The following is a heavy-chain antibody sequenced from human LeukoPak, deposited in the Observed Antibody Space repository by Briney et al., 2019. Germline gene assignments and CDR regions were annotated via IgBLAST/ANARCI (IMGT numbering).Heavy chain of an antibody. CDR2: ISCDGSKT. V-gene: IGHV3-30*09. Sequence: GRSLTLSCAASGFTFNSYAIHWVRQAPGKGLDWVAVISCDGSKTYYADSVRGRFVVSRDNSKNTLYLRMNSLRVEDTAVYYCARDLGTYSVSGAGGYWGQGALVTVSS. D-gene: IGHD6-19*01. CDR1: GFTFNSYA. J-gene: IGHJ4*02. CDR3: ARDLGTYSVSGAGGY.